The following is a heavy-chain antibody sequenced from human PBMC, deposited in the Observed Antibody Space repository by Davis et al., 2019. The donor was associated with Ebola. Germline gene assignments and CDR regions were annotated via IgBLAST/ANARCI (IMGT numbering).Heavy chain of an antibody. Sequence: AASVKVSCKASGGTFSSYAISWVRQAPGQGLEWIGGIIPIFGTANYAQKFQGRVTITADGSTSTAYMELSSLRSEDTAVYYCARDYYDKLNAFDIWGQGTMVTVSS. D-gene: IGHD3-22*01. CDR2: IIPIFGTA. CDR1: GGTFSSYA. CDR3: ARDYYDKLNAFDI. J-gene: IGHJ3*02. V-gene: IGHV1-69*13.